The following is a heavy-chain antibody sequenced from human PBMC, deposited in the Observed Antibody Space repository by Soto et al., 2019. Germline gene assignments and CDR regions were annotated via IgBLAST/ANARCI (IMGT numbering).Heavy chain of an antibody. CDR3: ARDKSVGVTTFSCYFDY. J-gene: IGHJ4*02. Sequence: GGSLRLSCAASGFTFSSYAMHWVRQAPGKGLEWVAVMSYDGDNKYYADSVKGRFTISRDNSKNTLYLQISSLRAEDTAVYYCARDKSVGVTTFSCYFDYWGQGTLVTVSS. CDR1: GFTFSSYA. V-gene: IGHV3-30-3*01. D-gene: IGHD4-4*01. CDR2: MSYDGDNK.